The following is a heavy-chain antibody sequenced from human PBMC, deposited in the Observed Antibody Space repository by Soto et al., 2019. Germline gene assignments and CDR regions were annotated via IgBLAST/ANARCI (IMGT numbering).Heavy chain of an antibody. J-gene: IGHJ6*03. V-gene: IGHV3-64*01. CDR1: GFTFSNYE. CDR3: XXXXXXXXXPNVYMDV. Sequence: EAQLVESGGGLVQPGGSLRLSCAASGFTFSNYEMHWVRQAPGKGLEYVSGISNNGAHTDYAKSVKGRFTISRDNSXXXXXXXXXXXXXXXXXXXXXXXXXXXXXXPNVYMDVWGKGTTVTVSS. CDR2: ISNNGAHT.